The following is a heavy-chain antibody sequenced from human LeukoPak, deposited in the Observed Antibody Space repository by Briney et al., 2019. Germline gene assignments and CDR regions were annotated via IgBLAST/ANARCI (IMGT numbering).Heavy chain of an antibody. D-gene: IGHD3-9*01. CDR2: IKSKTDGGTT. CDR1: GFTFSNAW. Sequence: GGSLRLSCAASGFTFSNAWMSWVRQAPGKGLEWVGRIKSKTDGGTTDYAAPVKGRFTISRDDSKNTLYLQMNSLRAEDTAVYYCAKSAGHYDILTGYYIGPTLPEYFQHWGQGTLVTVSS. V-gene: IGHV3-15*01. J-gene: IGHJ1*01. CDR3: AKSAGHYDILTGYYIGPTLPEYFQH.